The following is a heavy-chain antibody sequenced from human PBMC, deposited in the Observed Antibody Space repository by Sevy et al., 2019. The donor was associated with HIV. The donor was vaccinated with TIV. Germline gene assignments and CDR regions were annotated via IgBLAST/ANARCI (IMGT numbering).Heavy chain of an antibody. Sequence: SETLSLTCTVSGASISSSGYYWGWIRQPPGKGLEWIASIRNTGNTYYNPSLRSRVTISADASKNQFSLRLNSVTAADTAVYYCAGPTLTYSSGWSYYDHWGQGTVVTVSS. D-gene: IGHD6-19*01. CDR2: IRNTGNT. V-gene: IGHV4-39*01. CDR1: GASISSSGYY. CDR3: AGPTLTYSSGWSYYDH. J-gene: IGHJ4*02.